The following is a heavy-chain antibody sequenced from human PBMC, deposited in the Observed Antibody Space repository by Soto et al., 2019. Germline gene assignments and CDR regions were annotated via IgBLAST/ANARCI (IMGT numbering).Heavy chain of an antibody. CDR3: ATAYYGSGSYPPSPFDY. V-gene: IGHV1-69*06. CDR2: IIPIFGTT. CDR1: GGTFSSYA. J-gene: IGHJ4*02. D-gene: IGHD3-10*01. Sequence: QVQLVQSGAEVKKPGSSVKVSCKASGGTFSSYAISWVRQAPGQGLEWMGGIIPIFGTTNYAQKFQGRVTITADKSTSTAYMELSSLRSEDTAVYYCATAYYGSGSYPPSPFDYWGQGTLVTVSS.